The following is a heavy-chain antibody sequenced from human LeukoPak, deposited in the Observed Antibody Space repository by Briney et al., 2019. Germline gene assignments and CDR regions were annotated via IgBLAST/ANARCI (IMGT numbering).Heavy chain of an antibody. CDR1: GGSFSGYY. V-gene: IGHV4-34*01. D-gene: IGHD5-12*01. CDR3: ARASLVATDAFDI. Sequence: SETLSLTCAVYGGSFSGYYWSWIRQPPGKGLEWIGEINHSGSTNYNPSLKSRVTISVDTSKNQFSLKLSSVTAADTAVYYCARASLVATDAFDIWGQGTMVTVSS. J-gene: IGHJ3*02. CDR2: INHSGST.